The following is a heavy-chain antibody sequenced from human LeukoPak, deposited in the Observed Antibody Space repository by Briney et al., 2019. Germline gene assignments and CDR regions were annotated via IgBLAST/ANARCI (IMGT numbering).Heavy chain of an antibody. Sequence: PSGTLSLTCAVYGGSFSGYYWSWIRQPPGKGLEWIGEINHSGSTNYNPSLKSRVTISVDTSKNQFSLKLSSVTAADTAVYYCARGYFTYYYYYGMDVWGQGTTVTVSS. CDR1: GGSFSGYY. J-gene: IGHJ6*02. D-gene: IGHD2-21*01. V-gene: IGHV4-34*01. CDR3: ARGYFTYYYYYGMDV. CDR2: INHSGST.